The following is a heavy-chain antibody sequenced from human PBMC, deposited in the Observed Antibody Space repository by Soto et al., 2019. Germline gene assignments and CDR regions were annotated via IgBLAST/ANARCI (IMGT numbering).Heavy chain of an antibody. CDR2: IVVGSGIT. CDR3: AAGQEQYSGYDFDYYYGMDV. CDR1: GFSFIGSA. V-gene: IGHV1-58*01. Sequence: QMHLVQSGPEVKKPGTSVKVSCKASGFSFIGSAVQWVRQARGQRLEWIGWIVVGSGITKYAQNFQGRVSMSRDKSTSTAYIELSSLRSQDTAVYYCAAGQEQYSGYDFDYYYGMDVWGQGTKVTVYS. J-gene: IGHJ6*02. D-gene: IGHD5-12*01.